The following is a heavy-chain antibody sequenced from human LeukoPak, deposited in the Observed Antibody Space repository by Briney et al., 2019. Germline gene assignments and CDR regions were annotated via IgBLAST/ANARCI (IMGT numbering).Heavy chain of an antibody. CDR2: ISSSGSTI. CDR1: GFTFSDYY. D-gene: IGHD3/OR15-3a*01. J-gene: IGHJ4*02. V-gene: IGHV3-11*01. Sequence: GGFLRLSCAASGFTFSDYYMSWIRQAPGKGLEWVSYISSSGSTIYYADSVKGRFTISRDNAKNSLYLQMNSLRAEDTAVYYCARYDFWSGLNVFDYWGQGTLVTVSS. CDR3: ARYDFWSGLNVFDY.